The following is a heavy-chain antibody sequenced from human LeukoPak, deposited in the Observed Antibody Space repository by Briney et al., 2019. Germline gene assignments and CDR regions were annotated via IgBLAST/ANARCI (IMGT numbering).Heavy chain of an antibody. D-gene: IGHD6-13*01. CDR1: GFTFSSYW. CDR3: ARDHSEQLVPNDY. CDR2: IKQDGSEK. V-gene: IGHV3-7*01. J-gene: IGHJ4*02. Sequence: QTGGSLRLSCAAPGFTFSSYWMSWVRQAPGKGLEWVANIKQDGSEKYYVDSVKGRFTISRDNAKNSLYLQMNSLRAEDTAVYYCARDHSEQLVPNDYWGQGTLVTVSS.